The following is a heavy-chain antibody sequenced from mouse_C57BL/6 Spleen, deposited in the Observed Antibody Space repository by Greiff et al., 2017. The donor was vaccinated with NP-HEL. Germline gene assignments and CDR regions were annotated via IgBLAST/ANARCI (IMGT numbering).Heavy chain of an antibody. CDR2: INPSSGYT. J-gene: IGHJ3*01. CDR1: GYTFTSYT. V-gene: IGHV1-4*01. Sequence: LEESGAELARPGASVKMSCRASGYTFTSYTMHWVKQRPGQGLEWIGYINPSSGYTKYNQKFKDKATLTADKSSSTAYMQLSSLTSEDSAVYYCARSDYDLAWFAYWGQGTLVTVSA. CDR3: ARSDYDLAWFAY. D-gene: IGHD2-4*01.